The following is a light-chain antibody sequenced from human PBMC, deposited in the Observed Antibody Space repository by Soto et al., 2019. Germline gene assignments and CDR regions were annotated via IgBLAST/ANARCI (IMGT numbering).Light chain of an antibody. V-gene: IGKV1-39*01. Sequence: DIQTTQSPSSLSASVGDRITISCRASQSISTYLNWYQQRPGKAPNLLIYAASSLRSVVPSRFSGSGSGTDFTLTISSLQPEDFATYYCQQSYSTPYTFGRGTKLELK. CDR3: QQSYSTPYT. CDR1: QSISTY. CDR2: AAS. J-gene: IGKJ2*01.